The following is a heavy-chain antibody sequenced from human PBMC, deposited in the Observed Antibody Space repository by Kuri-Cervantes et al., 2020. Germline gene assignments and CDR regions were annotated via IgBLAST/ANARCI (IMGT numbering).Heavy chain of an antibody. CDR2: ISYDGSNK. CDR1: GFTFSSYG. V-gene: IGHV3-30*18. CDR3: AKVSYCSGGSCSDDAFDI. Sequence: GGSLRLSCAASGFTFSSYGMHWARQAPGKGLEWVAVISYDGSNKYYADSVKGRFTISRDNSKNTLYLQMNSLRAEDTAVYYCAKVSYCSGGSCSDDAFDIWGQGTMVTVSS. J-gene: IGHJ3*02. D-gene: IGHD2-15*01.